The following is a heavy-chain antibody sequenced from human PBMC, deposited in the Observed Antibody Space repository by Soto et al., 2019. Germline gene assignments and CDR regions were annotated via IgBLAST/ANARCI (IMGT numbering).Heavy chain of an antibody. D-gene: IGHD1-26*01. CDR3: ARMGGSFLDS. J-gene: IGHJ5*01. V-gene: IGHV1-69*06. CDR1: GGTFSSYA. Sequence: VQLVQSGAEVKKPGSSVKVSCKASGGTFSSYAITWVRQAPGQGLDWMGEIIPIFGATNFAQKFQGRVTITADKSTTTAYMGLSSLTSEDTAVYYCARMGGSFLDSWGQGTLVTVSS. CDR2: IIPIFGAT.